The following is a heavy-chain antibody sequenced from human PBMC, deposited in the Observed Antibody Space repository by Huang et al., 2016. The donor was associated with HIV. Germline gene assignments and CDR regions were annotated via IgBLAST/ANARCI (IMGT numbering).Heavy chain of an antibody. CDR3: TREYTVAGAFDI. CDR2: ISNDGTTT. J-gene: IGHJ3*02. CDR1: GFSFSNYA. D-gene: IGHD5-12*01. Sequence: QGQLVESGGGVVRPGRSLRLSCAASGFSFSNYAMHWVRQAPGKRLKWVTFISNDGTTTYYANSVKGRFTISRDNFKNTLYLQMNRLRGDDTAVYYCTREYTVAGAFDIWGQGTMVTVSS. V-gene: IGHV3-30-3*01.